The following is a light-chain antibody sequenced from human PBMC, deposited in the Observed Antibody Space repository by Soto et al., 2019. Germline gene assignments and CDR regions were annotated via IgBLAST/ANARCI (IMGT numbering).Light chain of an antibody. CDR2: EVS. J-gene: IGLJ3*02. CDR3: SSYTSSSTWV. CDR1: SSDVGGYNY. V-gene: IGLV2-14*01. Sequence: SALTQPASGSGSPGQSITISCTGTSSDVGGYNYVSWYQQHPGKAPKLMIYEVSNRPSGVSKRFSGSKSGNTAALTISGLQDENEADYYCSSYTSSSTWVFGGGTKLTVL.